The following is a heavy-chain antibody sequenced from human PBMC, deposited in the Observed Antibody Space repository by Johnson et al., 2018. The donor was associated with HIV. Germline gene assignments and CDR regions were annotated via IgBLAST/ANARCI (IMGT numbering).Heavy chain of an antibody. V-gene: IGHV3-23*04. Sequence: MLLVESGGGLVQPGRSLRLSCAASGFTFSSYAMSWVRQAPGKGLEWVSAISGSGGSTYYADSVKGRFPISRYNSKNTLYLQMNSLRAEETAVYYCAREMGWLVLYYAVDIWGQGTMVTVSS. J-gene: IGHJ3*02. CDR2: ISGSGGST. CDR1: GFTFSSYA. D-gene: IGHD6-19*01. CDR3: AREMGWLVLYYAVDI.